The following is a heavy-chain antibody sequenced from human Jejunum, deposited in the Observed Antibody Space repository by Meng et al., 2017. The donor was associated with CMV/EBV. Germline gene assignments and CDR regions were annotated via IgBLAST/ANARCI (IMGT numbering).Heavy chain of an antibody. D-gene: IGHD1-1*01. CDR2: ISGSGANT. J-gene: IGHJ4*02. V-gene: IGHV3-23*01. Sequence: EVQLLESXGGLVKPGXSLRLSXADSVCSLSTYAMRWVRQAPGKGMEWVSGISGSGANTNYTDSVKGRFTISRDNSKNPVYLQMNSLRAEDTAVYYCAKDFVERPGNGRWIFGPFDYWGQGTLVTVSS. CDR3: AKDFVERPGNGRWIFGPFDY. CDR1: VCSLSTYA.